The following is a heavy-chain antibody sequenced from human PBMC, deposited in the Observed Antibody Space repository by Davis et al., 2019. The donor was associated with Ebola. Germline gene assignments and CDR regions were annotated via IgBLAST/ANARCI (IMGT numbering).Heavy chain of an antibody. Sequence: PGGSLRLSCAASGFTFSDYYMSGIRQAPGKGLEWVSYISSSGSTIYYADSVKGRFTISRDNAKNSLYLQMNSLRAEDTAVYYCARAYSSAYYLGYYGMDVWGQGTTVTVSS. D-gene: IGHD3-22*01. CDR1: GFTFSDYY. J-gene: IGHJ6*02. CDR2: ISSSGSTI. V-gene: IGHV3-11*01. CDR3: ARAYSSAYYLGYYGMDV.